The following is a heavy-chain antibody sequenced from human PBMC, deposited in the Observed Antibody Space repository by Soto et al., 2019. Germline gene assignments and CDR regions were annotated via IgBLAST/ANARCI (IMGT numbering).Heavy chain of an antibody. D-gene: IGHD2-2*01. CDR3: ARGHAVYCSSTSCYLNIHAGWFDP. CDR2: INHSGST. J-gene: IGHJ5*02. CDR1: GGSISSSSYY. Sequence: PSETLSLTCTVSGGSISSSSYYWGWHRQPPGKGLEWIGRINHSGSTNYNPSLKSRVTISVDTSKNQFSLKLSSVTAADTAVYYCARGHAVYCSSTSCYLNIHAGWFDPWGQGTLVTVSS. V-gene: IGHV4-39*07.